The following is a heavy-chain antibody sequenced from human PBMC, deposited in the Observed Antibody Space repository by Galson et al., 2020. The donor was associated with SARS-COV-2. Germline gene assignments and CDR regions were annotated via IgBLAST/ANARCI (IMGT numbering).Heavy chain of an antibody. CDR1: GFSLSTSGVG. CDR2: VYWDDDN. Sequence: KMSGPTLVKPTQTLTLTCTFSGFSLSTSGVGVGWIRQPPGKALEWLAFVYWDDDNRYNPALKSRLAAIQVTSINQVVLTMTNMDPLDTATYYCAHRLGPSGTFWDFGYVDFWGRGTLVTVSS. V-gene: IGHV2-5*02. CDR3: AHRLGPSGTFWDFGYVDF. J-gene: IGHJ2*01. D-gene: IGHD1-26*01.